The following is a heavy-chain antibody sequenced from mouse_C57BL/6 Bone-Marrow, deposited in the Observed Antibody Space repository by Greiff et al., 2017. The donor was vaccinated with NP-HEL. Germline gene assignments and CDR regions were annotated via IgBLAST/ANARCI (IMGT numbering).Heavy chain of an antibody. J-gene: IGHJ4*01. V-gene: IGHV5-17*01. Sequence: EVMLVESGGGLVKPGGSLKLSCAASGFTFSDYGMHWVRQAPEKGLEWVAYISSGSSTIYSADTVKGRFTISRDNAKNTLFLHRTRLRSDDTAMYYCARGGAMDYWGQGTSVTVSS. CDR2: ISSGSSTI. CDR1: GFTFSDYG. CDR3: ARGGAMDY.